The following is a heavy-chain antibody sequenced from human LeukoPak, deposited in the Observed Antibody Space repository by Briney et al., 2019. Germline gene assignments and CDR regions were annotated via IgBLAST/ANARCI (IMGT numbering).Heavy chain of an antibody. CDR3: ARGKPVYFYGPGSYLASPFDS. D-gene: IGHD3-10*01. Sequence: ASVKVSCKASGYTFTIYGISWVRQAPGQGLEWMGWISTYNGNTNYAQMLQGRITMTTDTSTSTAYMELRSLRSDDTAVYYCARGKPVYFYGPGSYLASPFDSWGQGTLVTVSS. V-gene: IGHV1-18*01. J-gene: IGHJ4*02. CDR1: GYTFTIYG. CDR2: ISTYNGNT.